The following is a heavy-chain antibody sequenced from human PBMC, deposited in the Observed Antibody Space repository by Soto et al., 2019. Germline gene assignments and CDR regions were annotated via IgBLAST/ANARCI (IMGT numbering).Heavy chain of an antibody. Sequence: PGGSLRLSCAASGFTFSSHAISWVRQAPGKGLEWVSVISGTGVSTFYADSVKGRFTISRDNSKNTLYLQMNSLRVEDTAIYYCAKNRPGYYYNGTDVWGQGPTVPVYS. CDR2: ISGTGVST. CDR1: GFTFSSHA. V-gene: IGHV3-23*01. J-gene: IGHJ6*02. CDR3: AKNRPGYYYNGTDV.